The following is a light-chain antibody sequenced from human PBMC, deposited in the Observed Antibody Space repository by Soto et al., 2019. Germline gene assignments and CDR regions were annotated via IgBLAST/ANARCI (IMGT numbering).Light chain of an antibody. V-gene: IGKV3-15*01. CDR3: QWYNTWTPWT. CDR2: GAS. CDR1: QSVSSN. J-gene: IGKJ1*01. Sequence: EIVMTQSPATLSVSPGERATLSCRASQSVSSNLAWYQQKPGQAPRLLIYGASTRATGIPARWSGSGSGTGFSLNIKYLWTNNFAEYYCQWYNTWTPWTFGQGTKVEIK.